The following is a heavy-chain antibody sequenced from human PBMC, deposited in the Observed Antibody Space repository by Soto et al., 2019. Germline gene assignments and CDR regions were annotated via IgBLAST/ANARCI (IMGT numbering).Heavy chain of an antibody. CDR3: ATAPFSFSRPFAL. D-gene: IGHD6-13*01. CDR1: SFTLSKAW. CDR2: IKSAPDGARV. J-gene: IGHJ2*01. V-gene: IGHV3-15*07. Sequence: EVQLVESGGGLVKPGGSLRLSCAASSFTLSKAWMNWVRQAPGKGLEWVGRIKSAPDGARVDYAAPVTARLTISRNASKTTLSLQMISLKTEDTSLYSCATAPFSFSRPFALWRRGTLVTVSS.